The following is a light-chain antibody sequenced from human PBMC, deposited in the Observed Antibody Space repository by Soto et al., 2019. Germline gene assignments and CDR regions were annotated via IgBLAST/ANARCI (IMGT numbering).Light chain of an antibody. CDR2: DNN. J-gene: IGLJ2*01. CDR1: SSNIGSNF. Sequence: QSVLTQPPSVSAAPGQKVTISCSGSSSNIGSNFVSWYQQLPGTAPKLLIYDNNKRPSGIPDRFSGSKSGTSATLGITGLQTGDEADYYCGTWDSSLGAGGNVVFGGGTQLTVL. CDR3: GTWDSSLGAGGNVV. V-gene: IGLV1-51*01.